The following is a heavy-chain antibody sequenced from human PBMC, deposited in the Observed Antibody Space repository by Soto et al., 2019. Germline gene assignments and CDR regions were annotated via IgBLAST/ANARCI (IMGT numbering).Heavy chain of an antibody. Sequence: EVQLLESGGGLVQPGGSLRLSCAASGFTFSSYAMSWVRQAPGKVLEWVSAISGSGGSTYYADPVKGRFTITRDNSKNTRYLQMNSLRAEDKAVYYCAKGGEVSYYYYYGMDVWGQGTTVTVSS. D-gene: IGHD2-21*01. V-gene: IGHV3-23*01. CDR3: AKGGEVSYYYYYGMDV. CDR1: GFTFSSYA. J-gene: IGHJ6*02. CDR2: ISGSGGST.